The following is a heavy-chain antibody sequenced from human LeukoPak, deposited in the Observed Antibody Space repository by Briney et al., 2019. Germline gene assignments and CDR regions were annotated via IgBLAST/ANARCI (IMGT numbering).Heavy chain of an antibody. CDR1: GYTFTGYG. D-gene: IGHD3-22*01. CDR3: ARVLAGSGYYFSGDYYYGMDV. CDR2: ISAYNGNT. Sequence: GASVKVSCKASGYTFTGYGISWVRQAPGQGLEWMGWISAYNGNTNYAQKLQGRVTMTTDTSTSTAYMELRSLRSDDTAVYYCARVLAGSGYYFSGDYYYGMDVWGQGTTVTVSS. J-gene: IGHJ6*02. V-gene: IGHV1-18*01.